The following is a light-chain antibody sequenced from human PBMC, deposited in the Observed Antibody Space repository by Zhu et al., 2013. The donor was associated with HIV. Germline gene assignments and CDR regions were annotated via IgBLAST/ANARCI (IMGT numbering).Light chain of an antibody. CDR1: RSIGSY. Sequence: DIQMTQSPSSLSASVGDSVTITCRASRSIGSYLNWYQQRPGKAPKLLIYGASTLQGDVPSRFSGGGSGTDFTLTISTLRPEDFATYYCQQSYTTPMYTFGQGTKLEIK. J-gene: IGKJ2*01. CDR3: QQSYTTPMYT. CDR2: GAS. V-gene: IGKV1-39*01.